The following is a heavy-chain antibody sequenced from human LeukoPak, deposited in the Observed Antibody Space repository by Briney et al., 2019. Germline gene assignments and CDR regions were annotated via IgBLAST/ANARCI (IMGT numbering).Heavy chain of an antibody. CDR2: ISDSGSTI. D-gene: IGHD3-3*01. CDR1: GFTFSSYG. V-gene: IGHV3-48*04. Sequence: GGSLRLSCAASGFTFSSYGMIWIRQAPGKGLEWVSYISDSGSTISYADSVKGRFTISRDNAKNSLHLQMNSLRAEDTAVYYCARDRGTTTIFGVVITHWGQGTLVTVSS. CDR3: ARDRGTTTIFGVVITH. J-gene: IGHJ4*02.